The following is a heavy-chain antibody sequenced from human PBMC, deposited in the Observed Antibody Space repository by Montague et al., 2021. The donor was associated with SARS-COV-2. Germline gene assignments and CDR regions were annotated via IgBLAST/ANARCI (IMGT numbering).Heavy chain of an antibody. CDR1: GDSISSSSYY. V-gene: IGHV4-39*07. J-gene: IGHJ6*02. CDR3: ARVGRQQLVRLSGMDV. Sequence: SETLSLTCTVSGDSISSSSYYWGWIRQPGGKGLEWIGSIYYSGSTHYXSSVKSRVTISVDTSKNQFSLKLSSVTAADTAVYYCARVGRQQLVRLSGMDVWGQGTTVTVSS. CDR2: IYYSGST. D-gene: IGHD6-13*01.